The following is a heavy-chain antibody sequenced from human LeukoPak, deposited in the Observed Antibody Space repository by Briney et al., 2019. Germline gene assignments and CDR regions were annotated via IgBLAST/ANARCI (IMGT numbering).Heavy chain of an antibody. D-gene: IGHD5-18*01. V-gene: IGHV3-23*01. CDR1: GFTFSNVW. CDR2: ISGSGGST. CDR3: AKDIPPRYSSGGGYFDL. J-gene: IGHJ2*01. Sequence: GGSLRLSCAASGFTFSNVWMSWVRQAPGKGLEWVSAISGSGGSTYYADSVKGRFTISSDNSKNTLYLQMNSLRAEDTAVYYCAKDIPPRYSSGGGYFDLWGRGTLVTVSS.